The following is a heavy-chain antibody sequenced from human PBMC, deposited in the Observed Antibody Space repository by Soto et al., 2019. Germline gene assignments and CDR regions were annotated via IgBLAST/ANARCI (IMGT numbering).Heavy chain of an antibody. D-gene: IGHD3-16*02. CDR1: GGSFTDYY. CDR2: INHSGST. Sequence: QVQLQQWGAGLLKPSETLSLTCAVYGGSFTDYYWTWIRQPPGKGLEWIGEINHSGSTNYNPSLKKRVTISLDTSKNQFSLKVNSVTAAATAVYFCARVRARLLSHAFDFWGQGTLVTVSS. J-gene: IGHJ3*01. V-gene: IGHV4-34*01. CDR3: ARVRARLLSHAFDF.